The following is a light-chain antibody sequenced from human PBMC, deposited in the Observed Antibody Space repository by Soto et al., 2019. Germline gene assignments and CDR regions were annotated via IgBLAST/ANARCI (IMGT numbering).Light chain of an antibody. CDR2: WAS. CDR1: RSLFYSPHNKSY. J-gene: IGKJ2*01. Sequence: DIVMTQSPDSLAVSLGERATINCTSGRSLFYSPHNKSYLAWYQQKVGQPPQVLIYWASTRESGVPDRFRGSGSGTDFTLTISSLQADDVAVYYCQQYYRAPRTFGQGTKVDIK. CDR3: QQYYRAPRT. V-gene: IGKV4-1*01.